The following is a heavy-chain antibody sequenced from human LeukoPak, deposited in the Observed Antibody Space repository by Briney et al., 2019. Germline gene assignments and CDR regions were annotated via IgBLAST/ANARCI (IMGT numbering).Heavy chain of an antibody. J-gene: IGHJ4*02. V-gene: IGHV3-30*19. D-gene: IGHD6-19*01. CDR3: ARDSARYSSGWSNFDY. Sequence: GGSLRPSCAASGFTFSSYGLHWVRQAPGKGLEWVAVISYDGSNKYYADSVKGRFTISRDNSKNTLYLQMNSLRAEDTAVYYCARDSARYSSGWSNFDYWGQGTLVTVSS. CDR2: ISYDGSNK. CDR1: GFTFSSYG.